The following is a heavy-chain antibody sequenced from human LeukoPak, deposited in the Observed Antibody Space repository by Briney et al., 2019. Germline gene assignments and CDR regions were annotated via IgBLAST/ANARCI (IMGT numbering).Heavy chain of an antibody. J-gene: IGHJ5*02. CDR2: FHHSGST. CDR3: ATSTLTENWFDP. Sequence: SETLSLTCAVSGGSISTSGYSWSWIRQPPGKGLEWIGYFHHSGSTYYNPSLKSRVTISVDRSKNQFSLRLTAVTAADTAVYYCATSTLTENWFDPWGQGTLVTVSS. D-gene: IGHD2-2*01. CDR1: GGSISTSGYS. V-gene: IGHV4-30-2*01.